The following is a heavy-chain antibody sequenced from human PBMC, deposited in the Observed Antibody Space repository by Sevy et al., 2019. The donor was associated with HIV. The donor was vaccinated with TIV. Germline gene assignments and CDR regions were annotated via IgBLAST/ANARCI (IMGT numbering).Heavy chain of an antibody. V-gene: IGHV3-23*01. CDR2: IRNNGATT. J-gene: IGHJ6*02. CDR3: ANLEYYYYGLDV. CDR1: GFTFSTSA. Sequence: GGSLRLSCAASGFTFSTSAMNWVRQAPGKGLEWVSSIRNNGATTYYADSVKDRFTFSRDNSKNMMYLQMNSLRIEDTAVYYGANLEYYYYGLDVWGQGTLVTVSS.